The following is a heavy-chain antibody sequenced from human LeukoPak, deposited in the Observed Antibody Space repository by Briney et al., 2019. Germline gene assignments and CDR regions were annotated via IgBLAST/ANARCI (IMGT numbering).Heavy chain of an antibody. Sequence: GGSLRLSCAASGFTFSSYSMNWVRQAPGKGLEWVSSISSSSSYIYYAGSVKGRFTISRDNAKNSLYLQMNSLRAEDTAVYYCARGAGGKTDYWGQGTLVTVSS. CDR2: ISSSSSYI. CDR1: GFTFSSYS. CDR3: ARGAGGKTDY. V-gene: IGHV3-21*01. D-gene: IGHD2-8*02. J-gene: IGHJ4*02.